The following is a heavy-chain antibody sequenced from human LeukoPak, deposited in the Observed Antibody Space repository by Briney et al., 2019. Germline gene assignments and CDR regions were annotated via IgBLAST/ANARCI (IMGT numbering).Heavy chain of an antibody. J-gene: IGHJ6*04. CDR2: ICYGGST. CDR1: GGSISSYY. D-gene: IGHD3/OR15-3a*01. Sequence: SETLSLTCTVSGGSISSYYWSWIRQPPGKGLEWIGYICYGGSTNYNPSLKSRVTISVDTSKNQFSLKLSSVTAADTAVYYCARATDWGYYYGMDVWGKGTTVTVSS. CDR3: ARATDWGYYYGMDV. V-gene: IGHV4-59*01.